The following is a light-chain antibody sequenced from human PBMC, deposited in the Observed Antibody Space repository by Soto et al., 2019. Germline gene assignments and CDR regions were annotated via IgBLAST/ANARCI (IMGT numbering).Light chain of an antibody. J-gene: IGKJ1*01. Sequence: DIQMTQSPSTLSAFVGDRVTITCRASQDISKWLAWYQHKPGKGPKVLIFDASILKSGVPSRFSGSRSGTELTLTISSLQPDDFATYYCQQYNGYLTWTFGQGTKVEIK. V-gene: IGKV1-5*01. CDR2: DAS. CDR1: QDISKW. CDR3: QQYNGYLTWT.